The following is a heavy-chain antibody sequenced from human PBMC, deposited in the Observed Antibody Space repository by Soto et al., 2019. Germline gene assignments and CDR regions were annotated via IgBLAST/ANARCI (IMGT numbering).Heavy chain of an antibody. Sequence: QVQLVESGGGVVQPGRSLRLSCAASGFTFSSYGMHWVRQAPGKGLEWVAVIWSDGSNKNYADSVKGRFTISRDNSKNTWYLQMNSLRAEDTAVYYCVRSGYSSGWSHFDYWGRGTLVTVSS. D-gene: IGHD6-19*01. CDR3: VRSGYSSGWSHFDY. J-gene: IGHJ4*02. V-gene: IGHV3-33*01. CDR2: IWSDGSNK. CDR1: GFTFSSYG.